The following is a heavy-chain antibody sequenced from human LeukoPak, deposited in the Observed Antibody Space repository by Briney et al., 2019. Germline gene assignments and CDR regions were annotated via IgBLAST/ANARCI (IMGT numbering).Heavy chain of an antibody. CDR3: ASLQGYDNSGYYYALSYYYYMDV. CDR1: GGSISSSSYY. D-gene: IGHD3-22*01. J-gene: IGHJ6*03. V-gene: IGHV4-39*01. CDR2: IYYSGST. Sequence: PSETLSLTCTVSGGSISSSSYYWGWIRQPPGKGLEWIGSIYYSGSTYYNPSLKSRVTISVDTSKNQFSLKLSSVTAADTAVYYCASLQGYDNSGYYYALSYYYYMDVWGKGTTVTVSS.